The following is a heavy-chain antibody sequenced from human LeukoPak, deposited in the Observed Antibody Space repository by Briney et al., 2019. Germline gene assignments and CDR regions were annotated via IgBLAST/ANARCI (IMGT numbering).Heavy chain of an antibody. CDR2: IYSGGPT. CDR3: ARGLRLVAQIDY. J-gene: IGHJ4*02. Sequence: GGSLRLPCAASGFTFSSYWMHWVRQAPGKGLEWVSVIYSGGPTYYADSVKGRFTISRDNSKNTLFLQMNSLRAEDTAVYYCARGLRLVAQIDYWGQGTLVTVSS. V-gene: IGHV3-53*01. D-gene: IGHD6-6*01. CDR1: GFTFSSYW.